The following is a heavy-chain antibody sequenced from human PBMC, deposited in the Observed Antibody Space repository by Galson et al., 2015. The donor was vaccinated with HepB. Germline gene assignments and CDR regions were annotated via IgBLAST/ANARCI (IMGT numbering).Heavy chain of an antibody. Sequence: SLRLSCAASGFTVSSNCMSWVRQAPGKGLEWVSVIYSGGSTYYADSVKGRFTISRDNSKNTLYLQMNSLRAEDTAVYYCARDQVWFGGAFDIWGQWTMVTVSS. CDR3: ARDQVWFGGAFDI. V-gene: IGHV3-66*02. CDR2: IYSGGST. CDR1: GFTVSSNC. J-gene: IGHJ3*02. D-gene: IGHD3-10*01.